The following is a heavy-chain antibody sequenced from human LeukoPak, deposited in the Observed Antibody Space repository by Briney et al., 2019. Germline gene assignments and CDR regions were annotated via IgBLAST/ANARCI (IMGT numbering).Heavy chain of an antibody. CDR3: ARAQEYYDILTGSDY. CDR1: GYTFTSYG. J-gene: IGHJ4*02. CDR2: ITAYNGNT. V-gene: IGHV1-18*04. Sequence: ASVTVSCKASGYTFTSYGISWVRQAPGQGLEGMGWITAYNGNTNYAQKLQGRVTMTTDTSTSTAYMELRSLRSDDTAVYYCARAQEYYDILTGSDYWGQGTLVTVSS. D-gene: IGHD3-9*01.